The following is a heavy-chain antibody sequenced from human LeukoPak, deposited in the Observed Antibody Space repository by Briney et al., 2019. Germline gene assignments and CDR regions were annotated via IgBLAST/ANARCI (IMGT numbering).Heavy chain of an antibody. Sequence: ASVEVSCKASGYSFTALYIHWVRQAPGQGLEWMGRIHPRSGETNYTEKFRGRVTMTRDTSISTTHMDLGSQVSDHTAVYYCGRDGEYGTGSYYGGCSYYWGQGTLVTVSS. CDR1: GYSFTALY. CDR3: GRDGEYGTGSYYGGCSYY. CDR2: IHPRSGET. J-gene: IGHJ4*02. D-gene: IGHD3-10*01. V-gene: IGHV1-2*02.